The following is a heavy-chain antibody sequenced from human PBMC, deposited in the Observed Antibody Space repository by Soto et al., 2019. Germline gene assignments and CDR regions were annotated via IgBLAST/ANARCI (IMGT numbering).Heavy chain of an antibody. CDR3: ARDPRIVATLGPTLAY. V-gene: IGHV1-18*01. J-gene: IGHJ4*02. CDR2: ISAYNGNT. Sequence: GASVKVSCKASGYTFTSYGISWVRQAPGQGLEWMGWISAYNGNTNYAQKLQGRVTMTTDTSTSTAYMELRSLRSDDTAVYYCARDPRIVATLGPTLAYCAQRTLVPVSS. D-gene: IGHD5-12*01. CDR1: GYTFTSYG.